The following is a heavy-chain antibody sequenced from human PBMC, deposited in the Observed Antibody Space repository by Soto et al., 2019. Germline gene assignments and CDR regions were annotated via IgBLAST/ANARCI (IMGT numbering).Heavy chain of an antibody. Sequence: SETLSLTCNVSGDSISRRYYYWGWIRQTPGEGLEWIGSIYYSGSTYYNPSLKSRVTISIDTSKNQFSLKLSSVTAADTAVYYCARPDSCSCWYLRFEHWGRGSLVTVAS. CDR2: IYYSGST. J-gene: IGHJ4*02. CDR3: ARPDSCSCWYLRFEH. D-gene: IGHD6-19*01. V-gene: IGHV4-39*01. CDR1: GDSISRRYYY.